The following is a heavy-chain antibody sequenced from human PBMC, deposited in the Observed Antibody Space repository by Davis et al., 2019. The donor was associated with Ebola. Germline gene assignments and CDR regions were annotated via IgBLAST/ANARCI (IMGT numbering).Heavy chain of an antibody. CDR2: IYSGGHT. Sequence: GESLKISCAASGFIFSSYVMSWVRLAPGKGLEWVSVIYSGGHTYYADSVKGRFIISRDDSKNNVYLQMNSLRVEDTAVYYCAIGATKFDYWGQGTLVTVSP. CDR1: GFIFSSYV. V-gene: IGHV3-66*01. CDR3: AIGATKFDY. J-gene: IGHJ4*02.